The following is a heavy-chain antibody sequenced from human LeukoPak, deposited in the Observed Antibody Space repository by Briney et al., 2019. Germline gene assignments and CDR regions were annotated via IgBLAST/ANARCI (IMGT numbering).Heavy chain of an antibody. D-gene: IGHD3-3*01. Sequence: KPSETLSLTCAVYGGSFSGYYWSWIRQPPGKGLEWIGEINHSGSTNYNPSLKSRVTISVDTSKNQFSLKLSSVTAEDTAVYYCARGALYYDFWSGYYGRWGQGTLVTVSS. CDR1: GGSFSGYY. CDR3: ARGALYYDFWSGYYGR. CDR2: INHSGST. V-gene: IGHV4-34*01. J-gene: IGHJ4*02.